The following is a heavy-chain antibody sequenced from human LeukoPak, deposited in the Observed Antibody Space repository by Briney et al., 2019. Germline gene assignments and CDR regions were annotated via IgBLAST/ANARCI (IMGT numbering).Heavy chain of an antibody. Sequence: GGSLRLSCAASGFTFSSSWMHWVRQAPGKGLVWVSCINTDGTGTYYADSVKGRFTVSRDNAKNTLYLQMNSLRVEDTAVYYCAKDSPTVTTVGWGARWGQGTLVSVSS. CDR3: AKDSPTVTTVGWGAR. V-gene: IGHV3-74*01. CDR2: INTDGTGT. J-gene: IGHJ4*02. D-gene: IGHD4-17*01. CDR1: GFTFSSSW.